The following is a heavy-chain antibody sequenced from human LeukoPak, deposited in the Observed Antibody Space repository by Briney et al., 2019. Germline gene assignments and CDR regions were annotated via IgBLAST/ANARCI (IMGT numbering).Heavy chain of an antibody. J-gene: IGHJ4*02. CDR3: ARGLYPVYYDSSGTPGPYYFDY. CDR1: GFTFDDYG. CDR2: TNWNGGST. Sequence: PGGSLRLSCAASGFTFDDYGMSWVRQAPGKGLEWVSGTNWNGGSTGYADSVKGRFTISRDNAKNSLYLQMNSLRAEDTALYYCARGLYPVYYDSSGTPGPYYFDYWGQGTLVTVSS. V-gene: IGHV3-20*04. D-gene: IGHD3-22*01.